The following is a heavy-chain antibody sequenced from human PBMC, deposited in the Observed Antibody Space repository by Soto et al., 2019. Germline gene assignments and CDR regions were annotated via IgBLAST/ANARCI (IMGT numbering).Heavy chain of an antibody. CDR1: GGSFSGYY. CDR3: ARDLRDGYNSYFDY. D-gene: IGHD5-12*01. J-gene: IGHJ4*02. CDR2: INHSGST. Sequence: SETLSLTCAVYGGSFSGYYWSWIRQPPGKGLEWIGEINHSGSTNYNPSLKSRVTISVDTSKNQFSLKLSSVTAADTAVYYCARDLRDGYNSYFDYWGQGTLVTVS. V-gene: IGHV4-34*01.